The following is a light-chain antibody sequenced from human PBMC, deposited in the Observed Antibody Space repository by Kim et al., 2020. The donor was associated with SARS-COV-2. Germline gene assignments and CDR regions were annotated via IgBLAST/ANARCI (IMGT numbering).Light chain of an antibody. Sequence: EIVMTQSPATLSVSPGEGGALSCRASESISNNLAWYQQIPGQGPRLLIYGASTRAAGIPARFSGSGSGTEFTLTISSLQSEDFAIFYCQQYNHWPLTFGGGTKVDIK. CDR3: QQYNHWPLT. J-gene: IGKJ4*01. V-gene: IGKV3-15*01. CDR2: GAS. CDR1: ESISNN.